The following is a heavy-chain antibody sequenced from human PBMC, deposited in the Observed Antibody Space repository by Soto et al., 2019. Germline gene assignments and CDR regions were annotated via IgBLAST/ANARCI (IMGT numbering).Heavy chain of an antibody. V-gene: IGHV4-61*01. Sequence: QVQLQESGPGLVKPSETLSLTCTVSGGSVSSGSYYWSWIRQPPGKGLEWIGYIYYSGRTHYNPSLQSRVTISVDTSKHQFSLKLSSVTAADTAVYYCARFQRFLEWSEDYWGQGTLVTVSS. J-gene: IGHJ4*02. CDR1: GGSVSSGSYY. CDR2: IYYSGRT. D-gene: IGHD3-3*01. CDR3: ARFQRFLEWSEDY.